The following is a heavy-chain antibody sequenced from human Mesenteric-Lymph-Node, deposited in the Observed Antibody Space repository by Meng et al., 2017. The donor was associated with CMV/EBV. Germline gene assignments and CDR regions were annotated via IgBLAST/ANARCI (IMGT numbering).Heavy chain of an antibody. CDR1: GYTFTSYD. Sequence: ASVKVSCKASGYTFTSYDINWVRQATGQGLEWMGWMNPNSGNTGYAQKFQGRVTMTRNTSISTAYMELSSLRSEDTAVYYCASYYCSSTSCLPWGQGTLVIVSS. J-gene: IGHJ5*02. V-gene: IGHV1-8*01. CDR2: MNPNSGNT. D-gene: IGHD2-2*01. CDR3: ASYYCSSTSCLP.